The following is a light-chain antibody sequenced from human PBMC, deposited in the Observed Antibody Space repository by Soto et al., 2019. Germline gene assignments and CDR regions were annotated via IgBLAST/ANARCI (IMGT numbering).Light chain of an antibody. CDR3: QQYYSIPYT. CDR2: WAS. V-gene: IGKV4-1*01. J-gene: IGKJ2*01. CDR1: QSVFHNSNSKNY. Sequence: IVMTQTPDSLAVSLGEGATINCESSQSVFHNSNSKNYVAWYQQKPGQPPKLLIYWASTRESGDPDRFSGSGSGTHFTLTISRLLAGDGAVYYCQQYYSIPYTVGQGTKLEI.